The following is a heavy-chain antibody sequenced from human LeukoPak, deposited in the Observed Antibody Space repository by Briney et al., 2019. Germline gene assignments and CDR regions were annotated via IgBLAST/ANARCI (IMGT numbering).Heavy chain of an antibody. V-gene: IGHV3-64D*09. CDR2: ISNTGGST. J-gene: IGHJ4*02. Sequence: GGSLRLSCSASGFTFSGYAMLWVRQAPGKGLECVSGISNTGGSTYYADLVKGRFTVSRDNSKNTLHLQMSSLRVEDTAVYYCAMNWNCDYWGQGTLVTVSS. D-gene: IGHD1-1*01. CDR1: GFTFSGYA. CDR3: AMNWNCDY.